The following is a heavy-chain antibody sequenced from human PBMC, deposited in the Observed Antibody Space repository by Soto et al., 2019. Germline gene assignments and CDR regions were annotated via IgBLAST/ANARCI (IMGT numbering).Heavy chain of an antibody. CDR3: VRGGERKTATHLKRPLDS. Sequence: GASVKVSCKASGYTFTDYFMHWVRQAPGQGLEWMGWISPNNGDTSSAQKFQGRVTMTRDTSINTAYMELSRLRYDDMAVYYCVRGGERKTATHLKRPLDSWGQGTLVTVSS. D-gene: IGHD3-16*01. V-gene: IGHV1-2*02. CDR1: GYTFTDYF. J-gene: IGHJ4*02. CDR2: ISPNNGDT.